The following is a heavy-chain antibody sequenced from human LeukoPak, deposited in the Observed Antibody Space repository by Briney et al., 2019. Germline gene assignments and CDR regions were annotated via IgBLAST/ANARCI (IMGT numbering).Heavy chain of an antibody. CDR2: ISSSSSYI. D-gene: IGHD1-26*01. CDR3: ARVRGRYSGSYLDY. V-gene: IGHV3-21*01. J-gene: IGHJ4*02. CDR1: GFTFSSYS. Sequence: GGSLRLSCAASGFTFSSYSMTWVRQAPGKGLEWVSSISSSSSYIYYADSVKGRFTISRDNAKNSLYLQMNSLRAEDTAVYYCARVRGRYSGSYLDYWGQGTLVTVSS.